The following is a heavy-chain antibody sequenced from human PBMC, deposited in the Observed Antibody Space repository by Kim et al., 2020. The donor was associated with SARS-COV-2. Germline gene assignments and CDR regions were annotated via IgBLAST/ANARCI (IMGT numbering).Heavy chain of an antibody. Sequence: SETLSLTCTVSGGSISSSSYYWGWIRQPPGKGLECIGSIYYSGSTYYNPSLKSRVTISVDTSKNQFSLKLSSVTAADTAVYYCASRGYDFWSGYPPKAFDIWVQGTMVTVSS. CDR1: GGSISSSSYY. CDR3: ASRGYDFWSGYPPKAFDI. J-gene: IGHJ3*02. D-gene: IGHD3-3*01. V-gene: IGHV4-39*01. CDR2: IYYSGST.